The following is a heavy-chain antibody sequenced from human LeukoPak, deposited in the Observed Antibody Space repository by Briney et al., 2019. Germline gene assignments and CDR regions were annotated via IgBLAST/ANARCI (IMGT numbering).Heavy chain of an antibody. V-gene: IGHV5-51*01. CDR1: GYSFTSYW. CDR2: IYPGDSDT. CDR3: ARVSRHYYDSSGYPKALYYFDY. J-gene: IGHJ4*02. Sequence: GESLKISCKGSGYSFTSYWIGWVRQMPGKGLEWMGIIYPGDSDTRYSPSFQGQVTISADKSISTAYLQWSSLKASDTAVYYCARVSRHYYDSSGYPKALYYFDYWGQGTLVTVSS. D-gene: IGHD3-22*01.